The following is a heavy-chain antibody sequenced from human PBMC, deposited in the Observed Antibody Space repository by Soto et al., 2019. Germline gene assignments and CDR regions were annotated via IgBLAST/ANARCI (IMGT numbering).Heavy chain of an antibody. V-gene: IGHV4-59*01. CDR1: GGSLRGYS. J-gene: IGHJ6*02. Sequence: QVQLQESGPGVVKPSETLSLTCTVSGGSLRGYSWSWIRQSPGKGLEWIGYVYSGGGTNYSPSFMGRVTISVDTTDNQFSLKLNSVTAADTAVYYCAREKTPMSPHYFYSGMDVWGQGTTVTVSS. CDR2: VYSGGGT. D-gene: IGHD3-9*01. CDR3: AREKTPMSPHYFYSGMDV.